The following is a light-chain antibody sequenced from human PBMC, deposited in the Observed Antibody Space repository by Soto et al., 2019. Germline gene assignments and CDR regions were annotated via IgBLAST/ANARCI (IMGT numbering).Light chain of an antibody. J-gene: IGLJ2*01. CDR2: EVT. V-gene: IGLV2-8*01. CDR1: SSDVGGYNY. Sequence: QSALTKPPSASGSPGQSVTISCTGTSSDVGGYNYVSWYQQHPGKAPKLTIYEVTKRPLGVPDRFSGSKSDNTASLTVSGLQAEDEADYYGSSYAGSNNVVFGGGTKLTVL. CDR3: SSYAGSNNVV.